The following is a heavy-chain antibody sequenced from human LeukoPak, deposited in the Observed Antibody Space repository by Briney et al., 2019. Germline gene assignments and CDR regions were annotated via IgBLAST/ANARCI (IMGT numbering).Heavy chain of an antibody. CDR2: TYYSGST. CDR3: ARGSGSADFDY. J-gene: IGHJ4*02. V-gene: IGHV4-59*01. Sequence: SETLSLTCTVSGVSIRSYYWSWIRQPPGKGLEWIGYTYYSGSTNYNPSLKSRVTISVDTSKNQFSLKLSSVTAADTAVYYCARGSGSADFDYWGQGTLVTVSS. CDR1: GVSIRSYY. D-gene: IGHD1-26*01.